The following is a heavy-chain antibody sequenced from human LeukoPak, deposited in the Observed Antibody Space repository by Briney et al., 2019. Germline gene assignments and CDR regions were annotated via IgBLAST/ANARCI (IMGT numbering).Heavy chain of an antibody. Sequence: SETLSLTCTVYGGSMGNFYWNWIRQPAGKGLEWIGRIYTSGGINYNPSLKSRVTMSVDTSKNQFSLKLTSVTAADTAVYYCARGMDDSSGYFPHWGQGTLVTVSS. J-gene: IGHJ4*02. V-gene: IGHV4-4*07. CDR1: GGSMGNFY. D-gene: IGHD3-22*01. CDR3: ARGMDDSSGYFPH. CDR2: IYTSGGI.